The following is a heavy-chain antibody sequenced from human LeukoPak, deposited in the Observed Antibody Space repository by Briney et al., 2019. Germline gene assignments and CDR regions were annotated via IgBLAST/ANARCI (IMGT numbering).Heavy chain of an antibody. CDR2: IKVDGSEK. Sequence: GGSLRLSCAASGFSFSNYWMSWVRQAPGKGLEWVANIKVDGSEKYYVDSVKGRFTISRDNAKNSLFLQMNGLRVEDTAVFYCARGHSSSPNWFDPWGQGTLVTVSS. CDR1: GFSFSNYW. V-gene: IGHV3-7*04. J-gene: IGHJ5*02. D-gene: IGHD6-13*01. CDR3: ARGHSSSPNWFDP.